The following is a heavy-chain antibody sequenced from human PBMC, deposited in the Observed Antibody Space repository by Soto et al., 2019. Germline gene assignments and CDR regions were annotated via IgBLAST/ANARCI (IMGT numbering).Heavy chain of an antibody. V-gene: IGHV1-69*08. Sequence: QVQLVQSGAEVKKPGSSVKVSCKASGGTFSPYTVNWVRQAPGQGLEWMGRSIPFLGVTNYAQKFQARVTLTADTSTTTAYLELSGLRFEDTAVYYCPRDWESTVSTWSFGAFWGRGTLVTVSS. CDR3: PRDWESTVSTWSFGAF. CDR2: SIPFLGVT. J-gene: IGHJ4*02. CDR1: GGTFSPYT. D-gene: IGHD3-10*01.